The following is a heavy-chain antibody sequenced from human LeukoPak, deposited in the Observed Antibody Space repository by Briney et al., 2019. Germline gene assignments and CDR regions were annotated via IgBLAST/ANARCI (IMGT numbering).Heavy chain of an antibody. D-gene: IGHD3-10*01. CDR3: AREYGSGSEFDY. CDR1: GGSISSYY. V-gene: IGHV4-59*12. Sequence: ASETLSLTCTVSGGSISSYYWSWIRQPPGKGLEWIGEINHSGSTNYNPSLKSRVTMSVDTSKNQFSLKLSSVTAADTAVYYCAREYGSGSEFDYWGQGTLVTVSS. CDR2: INHSGST. J-gene: IGHJ4*02.